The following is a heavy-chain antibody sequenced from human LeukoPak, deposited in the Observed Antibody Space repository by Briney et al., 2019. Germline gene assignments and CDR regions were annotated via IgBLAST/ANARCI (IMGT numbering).Heavy chain of an antibody. J-gene: IGHJ6*03. CDR1: GYTFTDYY. CDR2: INPNSGGT. V-gene: IGHV1-2*02. D-gene: IGHD3-3*01. Sequence: ASVKVPCKASGYTFTDYYMHWVRQAPGQGLEWMGWINPNSGGTNYAQKFQGRVTMTTDTSTSTAYMELRSLRSDDTAVYYCARVRYYDFWSGYYTGYYYYMDVWGKGTTVTVSS. CDR3: ARVRYYDFWSGYYTGYYYYMDV.